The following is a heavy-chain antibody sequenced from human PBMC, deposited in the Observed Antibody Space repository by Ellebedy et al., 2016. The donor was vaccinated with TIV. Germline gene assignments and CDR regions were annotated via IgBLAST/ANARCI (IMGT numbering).Heavy chain of an antibody. D-gene: IGHD3-10*01. CDR3: ARGLDSSAWYYFDY. J-gene: IGHJ4*02. Sequence: SETLSLXCTVSGGSISSSSYYWGWIRQPPGKGLEWIGSIYYSGSTYYNPSLKSRVTISVDTSKNQFSLKLSSVTAADTAVYYCARGLDSSAWYYFDYWGQGTLVTVSS. CDR1: GGSISSSSYY. V-gene: IGHV4-39*07. CDR2: IYYSGST.